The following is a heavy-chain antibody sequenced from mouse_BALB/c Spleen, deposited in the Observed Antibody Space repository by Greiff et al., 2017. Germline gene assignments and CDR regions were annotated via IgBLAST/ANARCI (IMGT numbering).Heavy chain of an antibody. CDR2: ISSGGSYT. J-gene: IGHJ1*01. V-gene: IGHV5-9-3*01. CDR3: ARHRTADWYFDV. D-gene: IGHD4-1*01. Sequence: EVKLVESGGGLVKPGGSLKLSCAASGFTFSSYAMSWVRQTPEKRLEWVATISSGGSYTYYPDSVKGRFTISRDNAKNTLYLQMSSLKSEDTAMYYCARHRTADWYFDVWGAGTTVTVSS. CDR1: GFTFSSYA.